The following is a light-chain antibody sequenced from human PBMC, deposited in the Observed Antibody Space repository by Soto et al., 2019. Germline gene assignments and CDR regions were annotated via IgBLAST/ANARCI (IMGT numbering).Light chain of an antibody. CDR3: SSYSISTAYL. CDR1: SSDVGGYDY. J-gene: IGLJ1*01. Sequence: QSALTQPASVSGSPGQSITISCTGTSSDVGGYDYVSWYQLHPGKAPKLMVFEVSTRPSGVSYRFSGSKSGNTASLTISGLKAEDEADYFCSSYSISTAYLFGTGTKVTVL. CDR2: EVS. V-gene: IGLV2-14*01.